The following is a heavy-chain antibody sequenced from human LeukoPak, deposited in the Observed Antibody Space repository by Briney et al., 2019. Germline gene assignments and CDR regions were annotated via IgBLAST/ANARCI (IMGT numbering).Heavy chain of an antibody. D-gene: IGHD2-2*01. CDR1: GYTFTSYG. V-gene: IGHV1-18*01. CDR2: ISAYNGNT. Sequence: PWASVKVSCKASGYTFTSYGISWVRQAPGQGLEWMGWISAYNGNTNYAQKLQGRVTMTTDTSTSTAYMELRSLRSDDTAVYYCARVHYCSSTSCYGRWGGWFDPWGQGTLVTVSS. J-gene: IGHJ5*02. CDR3: ARVHYCSSTSCYGRWGGWFDP.